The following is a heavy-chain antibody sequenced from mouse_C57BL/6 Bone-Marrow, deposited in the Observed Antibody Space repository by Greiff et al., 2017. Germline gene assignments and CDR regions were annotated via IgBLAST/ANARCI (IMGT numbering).Heavy chain of an antibody. V-gene: IGHV1-9*01. D-gene: IGHD3-3*01. Sequence: VKLQESGAELMKPGASVKLSCKATGYTFTGSWIEWVKQRPGHGLEWIGEILPGSGSTNYTEKFKGKATFTADTSPNTAYMHLSSLTTDDPAIYYCARSLGMDYWGQGTSVTVSS. CDR1: GYTFTGSW. CDR3: ARSLGMDY. CDR2: ILPGSGST. J-gene: IGHJ4*01.